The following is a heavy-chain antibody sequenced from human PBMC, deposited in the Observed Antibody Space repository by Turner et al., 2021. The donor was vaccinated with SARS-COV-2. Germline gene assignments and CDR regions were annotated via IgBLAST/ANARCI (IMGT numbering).Heavy chain of an antibody. V-gene: IGHV4-39*01. CDR2: IYYSGST. J-gene: IGHJ4*02. CDR3: ARRRFMSGYSFDY. D-gene: IGHD3-3*01. CDR1: GGSISSSSYY. Sequence: QLQLPESGPGQVKPSETLSLTCPVSGGSISSSSYYWGWIRQPPGKGLEWIGSIYYSGSTYYNPSLKSRVTISVDTSKNQFSLKLSSVTAADTAVYYCARRRFMSGYSFDYWGQGTLVTVSS.